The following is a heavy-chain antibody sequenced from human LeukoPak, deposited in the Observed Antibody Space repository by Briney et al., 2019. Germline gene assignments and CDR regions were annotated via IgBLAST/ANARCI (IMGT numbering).Heavy chain of an antibody. CDR2: ISYGGSNK. CDR1: GFTFSSYA. J-gene: IGHJ3*02. V-gene: IGHV3-30*04. D-gene: IGHD3-16*01. CDR3: ARAGGSDAFDI. Sequence: GGSLRLSCAASGFTFSSYAMHWVRQAAGEGLGCVAVISYGGSNKYYADSVKGRFTISRENSKNTLYLQMNSLRAEDTAVYYCARAGGSDAFDIWGQGTMVTVSS.